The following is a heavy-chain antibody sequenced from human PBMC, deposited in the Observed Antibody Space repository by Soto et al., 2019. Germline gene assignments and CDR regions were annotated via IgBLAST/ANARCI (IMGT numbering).Heavy chain of an antibody. J-gene: IGHJ5*02. CDR3: ARGVGYCSGGSCYSGWFDP. CDR1: GYTFTSYD. Sequence: ASVKVSCTASGYTFTSYDINWVRQATGQGLEWMGWMNPNSGNTGYAQKFQGRVTMTRNTSISTAYMELSSLRSEDTAVYYCARGVGYCSGGSCYSGWFDPWGQGTLVTVSS. D-gene: IGHD2-15*01. V-gene: IGHV1-8*01. CDR2: MNPNSGNT.